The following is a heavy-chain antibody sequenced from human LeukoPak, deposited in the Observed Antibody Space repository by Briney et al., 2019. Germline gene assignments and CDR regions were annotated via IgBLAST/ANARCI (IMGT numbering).Heavy chain of an antibody. CDR1: GGSFSGYY. V-gene: IGHV4-34*01. D-gene: IGHD2-2*01. CDR3: ARGSVVVPAAVNWFDP. CDR2: INHSGST. J-gene: IGHJ5*02. Sequence: PSETLSLTCAVYGGSFSGYYWSWIRQPPGKGLEWIGEINHSGSTNYNPSLKSRVTISVDTSKNQFSLKLSSVTAADTAVYYCARGSVVVPAAVNWFDPWGQGTLVTVSS.